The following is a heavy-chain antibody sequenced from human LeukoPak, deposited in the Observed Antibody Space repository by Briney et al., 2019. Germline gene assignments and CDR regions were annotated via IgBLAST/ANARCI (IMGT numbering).Heavy chain of an antibody. D-gene: IGHD1-26*01. CDR1: GFTFSSYA. J-gene: IGHJ3*02. CDR2: ISSNGGST. CDR3: GTLVGARGGDAFDI. Sequence: GGSLRLSCAASGFTFSSYAMHWVRQAPGKGLEYVSAISSNGGSTYYANSVKGRFTISRDNSKNTLYLQMGSLRAEDMAVYYCGTLVGARGGDAFDIWGQGTMVTVSS. V-gene: IGHV3-64*01.